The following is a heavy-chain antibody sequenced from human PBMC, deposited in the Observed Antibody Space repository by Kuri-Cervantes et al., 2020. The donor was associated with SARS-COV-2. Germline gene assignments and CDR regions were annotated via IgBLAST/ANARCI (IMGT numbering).Heavy chain of an antibody. CDR2: IYYSGST. J-gene: IGHJ4*02. V-gene: IGHV4-59*01. Sequence: ESLKISCTVSGGSISSYYWSWIRQPPGKGLEWIGYIYYSGSTNYNPSLKSRVTISVDTSKNQFSLKLSSVTAADTAVYYCARLLLGGDYGVYWGQGTLVTVSS. D-gene: IGHD4-17*01. CDR1: GGSISSYY. CDR3: ARLLLGGDYGVY.